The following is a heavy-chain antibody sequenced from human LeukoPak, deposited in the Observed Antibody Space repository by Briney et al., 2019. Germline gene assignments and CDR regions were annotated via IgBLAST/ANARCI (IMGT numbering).Heavy chain of an antibody. V-gene: IGHV3-11*01. CDR2: ISNSDNTK. CDR1: GFTFSDYY. CDR3: VRERVTTEY. Sequence: GGSLRLSCTASGFTFSDYYMTWLRQAPGKGLEWVSYISNSDNTKYYADSVKGRFTISRDNAKNSLYLQMNSLRAEDTAVYYCVRERVTTEYWGQGTLVTVSS. J-gene: IGHJ4*02. D-gene: IGHD4-11*01.